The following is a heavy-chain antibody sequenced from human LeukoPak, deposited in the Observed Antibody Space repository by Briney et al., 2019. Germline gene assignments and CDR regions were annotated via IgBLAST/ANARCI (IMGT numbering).Heavy chain of an antibody. CDR1: GYSISSGYY. J-gene: IGHJ4*02. D-gene: IGHD6-19*01. Sequence: PSETLSLTCAVSGYSISSGYYWGWIRQPPGRGLEWIGSFYHDGSTYYNPSLKSRVTVSVDTSKNQFSLNLNSVTAAGTAVYYCAISGWNFHYFDYWGQGTLVTVSS. CDR3: AISGWNFHYFDY. V-gene: IGHV4-38-2*01. CDR2: FYHDGST.